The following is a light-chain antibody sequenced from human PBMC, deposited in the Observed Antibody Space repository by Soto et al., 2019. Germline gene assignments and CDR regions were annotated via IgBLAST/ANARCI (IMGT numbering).Light chain of an antibody. J-gene: IGLJ1*01. CDR1: SSDVGGYNY. V-gene: IGLV2-8*01. CDR2: DVS. CDR3: SSYAGTNIHYV. Sequence: QSALTQPPSASGSPGQSVTISCTGTSSDVGGYNYVSWYQQHPGKAPKLMIYDVSKRPSGVPDRFSGSKSGNTASLTVSGLQAEDEADYYCSSYAGTNIHYVFGTGTKVTAL.